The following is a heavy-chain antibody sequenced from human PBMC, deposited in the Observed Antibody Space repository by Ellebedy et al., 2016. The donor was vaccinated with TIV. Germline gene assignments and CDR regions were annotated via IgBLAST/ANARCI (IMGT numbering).Heavy chain of an antibody. CDR1: GYTFTSYG. Sequence: ASSVKVSCKASGYTFTSYGISWVRQAPGQGLEWMGWISVYNGNTNYAQKLQGRVTMTTDTSTSTAYMELRSLRSDDTAVYYCARVAGRYWFDPWGQGTLVTVSS. D-gene: IGHD3-9*01. J-gene: IGHJ5*02. V-gene: IGHV1-18*01. CDR2: ISVYNGNT. CDR3: ARVAGRYWFDP.